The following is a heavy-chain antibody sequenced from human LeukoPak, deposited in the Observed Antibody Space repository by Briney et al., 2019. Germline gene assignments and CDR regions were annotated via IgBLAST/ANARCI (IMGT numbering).Heavy chain of an antibody. V-gene: IGHV3-74*01. CDR1: GFTFSSYW. CDR3: ASLDNEIWSGLDY. J-gene: IGHJ4*02. D-gene: IGHD3-10*01. CDR2: INSDGSST. Sequence: GGSLRLSCAASGFTFSSYWMHWVRQAPGKGLVWVSRINSDGSSTSYADSVKGRFTISRDNAKNTLYLQMNSLRAEDTAVYYCASLDNEIWSGLDYWGQGTLVTVSS.